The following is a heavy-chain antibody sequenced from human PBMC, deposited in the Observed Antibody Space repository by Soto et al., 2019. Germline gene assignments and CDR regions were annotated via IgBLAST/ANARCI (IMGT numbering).Heavy chain of an antibody. Sequence: QVQLVQSGAEVKKPGASVKVSCKAYGYTFTSYDINWVRQAPGQGLEWVGWMPPNSGYTGYAQKLQGRVTMTRDTSTSTAYLELSSLTSVDTAVYYCARNLYATGSFDHWGQGTLVTVSS. CDR1: GYTFTSYD. CDR2: MPPNSGYT. J-gene: IGHJ5*02. V-gene: IGHV1-8*02. D-gene: IGHD3-10*01. CDR3: ARNLYATGSFDH.